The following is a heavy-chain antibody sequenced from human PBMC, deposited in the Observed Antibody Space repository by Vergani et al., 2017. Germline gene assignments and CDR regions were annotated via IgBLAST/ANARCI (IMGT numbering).Heavy chain of an antibody. Sequence: QVQLQESGPGLVKPSETLSLTCAVSGYSISSGYYWGWIRQPPGKGLEWIGSIYHSGSTYYNPSLKSRITISVDTAKKQFSLKLSSVTAADTAVYYCARSRQQLVRGYNWFDPWGQGTLVTVSS. J-gene: IGHJ5*02. CDR3: ARSRQQLVRGYNWFDP. CDR2: IYHSGST. D-gene: IGHD6-13*01. CDR1: GYSISSGYY. V-gene: IGHV4-38-2*01.